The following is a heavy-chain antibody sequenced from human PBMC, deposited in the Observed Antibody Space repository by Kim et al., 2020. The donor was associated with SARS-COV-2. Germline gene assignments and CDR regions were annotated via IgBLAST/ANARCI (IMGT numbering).Heavy chain of an antibody. D-gene: IGHD6-13*01. V-gene: IGHV3-30-3*01. J-gene: IGHJ5*02. Sequence: GGSLRLSCAASGFTFSSYAMHWVRQAPGKGLEWVAVISYDGSNKYYADSVKGRFTISRDNSKNTLYLQMNSLRAEDTAVYYCARDRWGIAAAGTFYWFDPWGQGTLVTVSS. CDR3: ARDRWGIAAAGTFYWFDP. CDR1: GFTFSSYA. CDR2: ISYDGSNK.